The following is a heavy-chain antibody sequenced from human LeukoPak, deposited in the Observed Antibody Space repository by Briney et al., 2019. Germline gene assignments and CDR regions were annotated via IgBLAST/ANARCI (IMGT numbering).Heavy chain of an antibody. J-gene: IGHJ4*02. CDR1: GFSFSGTW. Sequence: PGGSLRLSCATPGFSFSGTWMTWVRQAPGKGLECVANIKPDGSQKYYLDSVKGRFTVSRDNAKNSLYLQMNSLRVEDTAIYFCASYLNGDSGGWGQGTLVTVSS. CDR3: ASYLNGDSGG. CDR2: IKPDGSQK. V-gene: IGHV3-7*01. D-gene: IGHD3-22*01.